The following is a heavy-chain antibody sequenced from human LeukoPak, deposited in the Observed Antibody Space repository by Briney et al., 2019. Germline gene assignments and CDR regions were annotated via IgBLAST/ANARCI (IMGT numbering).Heavy chain of an antibody. Sequence: GGSLRLSCAASGFTFSSYSMNWVRQAPGKGLEWVSSISSSSSYIYYADSVKGRFTISRDNAKNTLYLQMSSLRAEDTAVYYCARVLTGSWDWFDPWGQGTLVTVSS. D-gene: IGHD2-8*02. CDR3: ARVLTGSWDWFDP. CDR1: GFTFSSYS. J-gene: IGHJ5*02. CDR2: ISSSSSYI. V-gene: IGHV3-21*01.